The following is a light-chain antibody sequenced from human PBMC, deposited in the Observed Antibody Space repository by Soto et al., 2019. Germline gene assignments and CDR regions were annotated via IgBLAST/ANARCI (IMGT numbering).Light chain of an antibody. CDR1: QSISNS. Sequence: DIQMTQSPSSLSASVGDRVTITCRASQSISNSLNWYRQKPGKAPKLLIFDASSLQSGVPSRFSGSGSGTDFTLTISSLQPEDFATYYCQQSYNTPRTFGQGTK. CDR2: DAS. CDR3: QQSYNTPRT. J-gene: IGKJ1*01. V-gene: IGKV1-39*01.